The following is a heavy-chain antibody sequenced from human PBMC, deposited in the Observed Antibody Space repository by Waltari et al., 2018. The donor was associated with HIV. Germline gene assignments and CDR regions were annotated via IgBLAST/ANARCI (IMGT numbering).Heavy chain of an antibody. J-gene: IGHJ6*02. Sequence: EVQLVESGGVLVQPGGSLRLSWAASGFTFRTYWMPWVRQGPGKGLVWVSGIHNDGSSTSYADSVKGRFTISRDNAKNTLFLQMNSLRVEDTAVYYCTRDGGGHPFVGYGMDVWGQGTTVTVSS. CDR2: IHNDGSST. CDR1: GFTFRTYW. CDR3: TRDGGGHPFVGYGMDV. V-gene: IGHV3-74*01. D-gene: IGHD3-16*01.